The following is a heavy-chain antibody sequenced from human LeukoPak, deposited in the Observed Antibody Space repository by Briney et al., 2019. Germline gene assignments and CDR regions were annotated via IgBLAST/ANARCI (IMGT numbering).Heavy chain of an antibody. CDR1: GFTFSSYS. D-gene: IGHD6-19*01. CDR3: ARDKRLGNWFDP. V-gene: IGHV3-21*01. Sequence: GGSLRLSCAASGFTFSSYSMNWVRQAPGKGLKWVSSISSSSSYIYYADSVKGRFTISRDNAKNSLYLQMNSLRAEDTAVYYCARDKRLGNWFDPWGQGTLVTVSS. J-gene: IGHJ5*02. CDR2: ISSSSSYI.